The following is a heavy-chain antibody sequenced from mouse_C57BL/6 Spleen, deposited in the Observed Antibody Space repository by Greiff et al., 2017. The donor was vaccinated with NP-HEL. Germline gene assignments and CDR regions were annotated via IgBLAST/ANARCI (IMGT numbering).Heavy chain of an antibody. D-gene: IGHD2-3*01. CDR3: ARYGEEGYYYFDY. J-gene: IGHJ2*01. V-gene: IGHV1-82*01. CDR1: GYAFSSSW. Sequence: QVQLQQSGPELVKPGASVKISCKASGYAFSSSWMNWVKQRPGKGLERIGRLYPGDGDTNYNGKFKGKATLTADKSSSTAYMQLSSLTSEDSAVYFCARYGEEGYYYFDYWGQGTTLTVSS. CDR2: LYPGDGDT.